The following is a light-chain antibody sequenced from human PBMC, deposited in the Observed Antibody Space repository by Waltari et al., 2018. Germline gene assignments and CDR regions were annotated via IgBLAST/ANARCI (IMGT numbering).Light chain of an antibody. CDR3: QTGGHGTWV. CDR2: VNSDGSH. Sequence: QLVLTQSPSASASLGASVKLTCTLSSGHSSNVIAWLQQRPEKGPRYLMKVNSDGSHSKGDAIPYRVSGSSSGAGRYLTISTLQSEDEADYFCQTGGHGTWVFGGGTTLTVL. J-gene: IGLJ3*02. CDR1: SGHSSNV. V-gene: IGLV4-69*01.